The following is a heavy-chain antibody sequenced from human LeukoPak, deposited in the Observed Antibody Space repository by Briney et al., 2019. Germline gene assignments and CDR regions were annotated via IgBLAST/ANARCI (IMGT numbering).Heavy chain of an antibody. J-gene: IGHJ6*03. V-gene: IGHV4-39*07. D-gene: IGHD6-6*01. CDR3: ARDGYSSSSGYYYYYMDV. CDR2: IYYSRST. Sequence: SETLSLTCTVSGGSISSSSYYWGWIRQPPGKGLEWIGSIYYSRSTYYNPSLKSRVTISVDTSKNQFSLKLSSVTAADTAVYYCARDGYSSSSGYYYYYMDVWGKGTTVTVSS. CDR1: GGSISSSSYY.